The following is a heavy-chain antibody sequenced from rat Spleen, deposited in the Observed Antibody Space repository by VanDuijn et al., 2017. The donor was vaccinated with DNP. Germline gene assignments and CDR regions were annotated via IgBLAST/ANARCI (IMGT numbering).Heavy chain of an antibody. CDR3: ATPYTYPPY. CDR1: GFTFSDYY. D-gene: IGHD1-9*01. J-gene: IGHJ2*01. Sequence: EVQLVESGGGLVQPGRSLKLSCAASGFTFSDYYMAWVRQAPTKGLEWVAYIAYDGGITYYGDSVKGRFTISRDNAKNTLYLQMNSLRSEDTATYYCATPYTYPPYWGQGVMVTVSS. V-gene: IGHV5-20*01. CDR2: IAYDGGIT.